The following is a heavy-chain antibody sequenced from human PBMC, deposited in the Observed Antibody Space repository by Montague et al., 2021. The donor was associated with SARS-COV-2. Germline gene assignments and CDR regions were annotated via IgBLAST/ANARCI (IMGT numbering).Heavy chain of an antibody. CDR1: GGSFTGYS. V-gene: IGHV4-34*01. J-gene: IGHJ4*02. CDR3: ARPVSSCWDGFEY. Sequence: SETLSLTCAVAGGSFTGYSCNWIRQPPGKGLEWIGEVKHPGGTNSNPSLRSRVTISIDMSKNQFSLNLESVTAADTAVYYCARPVSSCWDGFEYWGQGTLVPGSS. D-gene: IGHD6-19*01. CDR2: VKHPGGT.